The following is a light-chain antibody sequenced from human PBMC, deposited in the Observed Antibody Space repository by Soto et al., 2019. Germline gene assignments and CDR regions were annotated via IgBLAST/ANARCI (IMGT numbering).Light chain of an antibody. CDR3: ASYSSRSPVV. V-gene: IGLV2-14*01. J-gene: IGLJ2*01. CDR2: DVS. Sequence: QSALTQPASVSGSPGQSITISCTGTSSDVGHYNYVSWYQQHPGKAPKLMIYDVSNRPSGVSNRFSGSKSGNTASLTISGLQAEDEADYYCASYSSRSPVVIGGGTKLTVL. CDR1: SSDVGHYNY.